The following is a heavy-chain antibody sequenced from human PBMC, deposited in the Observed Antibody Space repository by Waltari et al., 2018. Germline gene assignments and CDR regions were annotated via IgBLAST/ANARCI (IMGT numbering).Heavy chain of an antibody. Sequence: QVQLVQSGAEVKKPGASVKVSCKASGYTFTSYEINWVRQATGQGLGWMGWMNPNSGNTGYAQKFQGRVTITADTSTDTAYMELSSLRSEDTAVYYCATGAPGIFGVKNWGQGTLVTVSS. CDR3: ATGAPGIFGVKN. CDR1: GYTFTSYE. V-gene: IGHV1-8*01. D-gene: IGHD3-3*01. CDR2: MNPNSGNT. J-gene: IGHJ4*02.